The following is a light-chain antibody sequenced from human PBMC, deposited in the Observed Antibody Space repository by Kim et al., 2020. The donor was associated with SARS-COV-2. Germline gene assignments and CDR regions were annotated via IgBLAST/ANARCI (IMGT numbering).Light chain of an antibody. V-gene: IGKV3-15*01. CDR2: GAS. CDR3: QQYNNWPTWT. Sequence: APGERATPSCRASQSGSSNLAWYQQKPGQAPRLLIYGASTRATGIPARFSGSGSGTEVTLTISSLQSEDFAVYYCQQYNNWPTWTFGQGTKVDIK. J-gene: IGKJ1*01. CDR1: QSGSSN.